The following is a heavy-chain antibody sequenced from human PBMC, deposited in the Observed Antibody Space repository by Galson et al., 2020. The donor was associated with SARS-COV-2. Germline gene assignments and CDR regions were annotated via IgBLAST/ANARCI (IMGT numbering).Heavy chain of an antibody. CDR2: SNGSSNTI. V-gene: IGHV3-48*01. J-gene: IGHJ4*02. D-gene: IGHD2-2*01. CDR3: ASYCSSTRCDKGANDY. CDR1: GLTFNNYS. Sequence: GGSLRLHCEVSGLTFNNYSIHWVRQAPGKGQEWVSYSNGSSNTIHYADSVKGRFTISRDNAKNSLYLQMNSLRAEDTAVYYCASYCSSTRCDKGANDYWGQGTLVTVSS.